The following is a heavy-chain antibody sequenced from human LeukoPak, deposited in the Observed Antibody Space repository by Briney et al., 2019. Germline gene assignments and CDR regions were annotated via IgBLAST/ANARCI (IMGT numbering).Heavy chain of an antibody. Sequence: SVKVSCKASGGTFSGYAISWVRQAPGQGLEWMGGIIPIFGTAYYAQKFQGRVTITTDESTSTAYMELSILRSEDTAVYYCARARSPNTYYFDYWGQGTLVTVSS. CDR2: IIPIFGTA. CDR3: ARARSPNTYYFDY. J-gene: IGHJ4*02. V-gene: IGHV1-69*05. CDR1: GGTFSGYA. D-gene: IGHD6-6*01.